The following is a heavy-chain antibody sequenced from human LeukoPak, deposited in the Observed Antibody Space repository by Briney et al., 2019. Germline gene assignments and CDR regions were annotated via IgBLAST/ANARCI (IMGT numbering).Heavy chain of an antibody. V-gene: IGHV3-23*01. CDR1: GFTFSSYA. CDR3: AKENYDFWSGYAYYFDY. D-gene: IGHD3-3*01. J-gene: IGHJ4*02. CDR2: ISGSGGST. Sequence: SGGSLRLSCAASGFTFSSYAMSWVRQAPGKGLEWVSAISGSGGSTYYADSVKGRFTISRDNSKNTLYLQMNSLRAEDTAVYYCAKENYDFWSGYAYYFDYWGQGTLVTVSS.